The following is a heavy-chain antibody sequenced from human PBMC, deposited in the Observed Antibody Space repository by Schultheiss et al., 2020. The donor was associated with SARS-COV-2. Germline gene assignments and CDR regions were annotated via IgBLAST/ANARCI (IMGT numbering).Heavy chain of an antibody. CDR2: ISYDGNNK. CDR3: AREYVGATWTEIDY. CDR1: GFTFSSYG. J-gene: IGHJ4*02. D-gene: IGHD1-26*01. Sequence: GESLKISCAASGFTFSSYGMHWVRQAPGKGLEWVAVISYDGNNKYFADSVKGRFTISRDNAKNSLYLQMNSLRAEDTAVYYCAREYVGATWTEIDYWGQGTLVTVSS. V-gene: IGHV3-30*12.